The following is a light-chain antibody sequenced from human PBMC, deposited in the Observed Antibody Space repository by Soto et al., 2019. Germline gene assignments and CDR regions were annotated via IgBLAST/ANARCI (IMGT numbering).Light chain of an antibody. CDR1: QSISTW. Sequence: DIQMTQSPSTLSASVGDSVTITCRASQSISTWLAWFQQKPGKAPKFLIYRESSLESRNPTRFSGSGSGTEFTLTISSLQPDDFATYYCQQYNSYPRTFGQGTKVDIK. CDR2: RES. V-gene: IGKV1-5*03. J-gene: IGKJ1*01. CDR3: QQYNSYPRT.